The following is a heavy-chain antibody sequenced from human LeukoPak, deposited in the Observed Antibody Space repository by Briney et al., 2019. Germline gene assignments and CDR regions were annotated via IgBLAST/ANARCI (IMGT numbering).Heavy chain of an antibody. Sequence: SQTLSLTCTVSGGSISSGDYYWSWIRQPPGKGLEWIGYIYYSGSTYYNPSLKSRVTISVDTSKNQFSLKLSSVTAADTAVYYCARDGYSSGWYDLDDAFDIWGQGTMVTVSS. V-gene: IGHV4-30-4*08. CDR2: IYYSGST. CDR3: ARDGYSSGWYDLDDAFDI. CDR1: GGSISSGDYY. J-gene: IGHJ3*02. D-gene: IGHD6-13*01.